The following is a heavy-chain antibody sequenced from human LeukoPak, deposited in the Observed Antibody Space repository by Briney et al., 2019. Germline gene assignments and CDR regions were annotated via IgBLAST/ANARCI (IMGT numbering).Heavy chain of an antibody. D-gene: IGHD6-13*01. Sequence: GGSLRLSCAASGFTFSSYWMHWVRQAPGKGLVWVSHITSDGSTTIYAASVKGRFTISRDNSKNTLYLQMNSLRAEDTAVYYCARDRLYSSSWYHFDYWGQGTLVTVSS. CDR3: ARDRLYSSSWYHFDY. CDR1: GFTFSSYW. J-gene: IGHJ4*02. CDR2: ITSDGSTT. V-gene: IGHV3-74*01.